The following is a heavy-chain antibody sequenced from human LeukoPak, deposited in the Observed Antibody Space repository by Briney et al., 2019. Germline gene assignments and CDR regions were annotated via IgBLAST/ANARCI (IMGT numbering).Heavy chain of an antibody. Sequence: GGSLRLSCAASGFTFSSYAMSWVRQAPGKGLGWVSAISGSGGSTYYTDSVKGRFTISRDNSKNTLYLQMNSLRAEDTAVYYCAKGVYTWYYFDYWGQGTLVTVSS. V-gene: IGHV3-23*01. CDR2: ISGSGGST. CDR1: GFTFSSYA. J-gene: IGHJ4*02. CDR3: AKGVYTWYYFDY. D-gene: IGHD3-16*01.